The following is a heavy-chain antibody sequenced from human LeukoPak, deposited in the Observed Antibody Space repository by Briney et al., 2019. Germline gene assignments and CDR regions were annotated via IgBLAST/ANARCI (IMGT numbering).Heavy chain of an antibody. Sequence: PSETLSLTCTVSGGSMRNYYWTWIRQPPGTGLEWIGYIYYSGSTNYNPSLKSRVTISVDTSKNQFSLKLSSVTAADTAVYYCARRYLSRAFDIWGQGTMVTVSS. CDR3: ARRYLSRAFDI. D-gene: IGHD1-14*01. CDR1: GGSMRNYY. V-gene: IGHV4-59*08. CDR2: IYYSGST. J-gene: IGHJ3*02.